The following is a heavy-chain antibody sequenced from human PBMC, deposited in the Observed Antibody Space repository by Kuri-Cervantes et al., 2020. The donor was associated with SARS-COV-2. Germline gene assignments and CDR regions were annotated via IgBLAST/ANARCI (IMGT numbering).Heavy chain of an antibody. V-gene: IGHV3-33*01. Sequence: GESLKISCAASGFTFSSYGMHWVRQAPGKGLEWVAVIWYDGSEKYYVDSVKGRFTISRDNAKNSLYLQMNSLRAEDTAVYYCARPQYSSSSDAFDIWGQGTMVTVSS. CDR3: ARPQYSSSSDAFDI. D-gene: IGHD6-13*01. CDR1: GFTFSSYG. CDR2: IWYDGSEK. J-gene: IGHJ3*02.